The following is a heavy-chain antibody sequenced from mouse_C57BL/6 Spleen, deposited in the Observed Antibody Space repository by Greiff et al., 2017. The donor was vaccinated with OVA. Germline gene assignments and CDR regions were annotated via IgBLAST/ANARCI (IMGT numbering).Heavy chain of an antibody. J-gene: IGHJ4*01. CDR2: IDPSDSYT. CDR1: GYTFTSYW. Sequence: QVQLQQPGAELVRPGTSVKLSCKASGYTFTSYWMHWVKQRPGQGLEWIGVIDPSDSYTNYNQKFKGKATLTVDTSSSTAYMQLSSLTSEDSAVYYGARANWDRGANAMDYWGQGTSVTVSS. CDR3: ARANWDRGANAMDY. V-gene: IGHV1-59*01. D-gene: IGHD4-1*01.